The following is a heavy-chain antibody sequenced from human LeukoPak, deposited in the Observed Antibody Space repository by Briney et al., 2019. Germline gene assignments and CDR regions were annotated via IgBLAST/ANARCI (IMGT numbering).Heavy chain of an antibody. V-gene: IGHV1-46*01. CDR1: GYTFTSYY. Sequence: GASVKVSCKASGYTFTSYYMHWVRQAPGQGLEWMGIINPSGGSTSYAQKFQGRVTMTRDTSTSTAYMELRSLRSDDTAVYCCARVLNNWNASYKWFDPWGQGTLVTVSS. CDR2: INPSGGST. D-gene: IGHD1-20*01. CDR3: ARVLNNWNASYKWFDP. J-gene: IGHJ5*02.